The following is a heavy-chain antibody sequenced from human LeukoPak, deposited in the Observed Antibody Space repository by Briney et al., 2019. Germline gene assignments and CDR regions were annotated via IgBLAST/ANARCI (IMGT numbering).Heavy chain of an antibody. Sequence: PSETLSLTCTVSGGSITSYYLSWIRQPPGKGLEWIGYVLYSQSTRYNPALKSRVTMSMDTSKNQVSLKLRSVTAADTAVYYCATRYDSTWYQFWGRGTLVTVSS. V-gene: IGHV4-59*08. CDR3: ATRYDSTWYQF. CDR1: GGSITSYY. D-gene: IGHD6-13*01. CDR2: VLYSQST. J-gene: IGHJ4*02.